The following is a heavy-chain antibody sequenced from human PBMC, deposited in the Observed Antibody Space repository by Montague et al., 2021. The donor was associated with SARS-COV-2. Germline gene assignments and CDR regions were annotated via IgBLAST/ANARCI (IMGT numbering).Heavy chain of an antibody. Sequence: SETLSLTCTVSGGSVSSDNWWTWVRQPPGKGLEWIGEIYHSGTTNYNPSLQSQVTISVDKSRNHLSLNLRSVPAADTAMYYCALPLGGARFDPWGQGILVTVSS. CDR3: ALPLGGARFDP. CDR2: IYHSGTT. CDR1: GGSVSSDNW. D-gene: IGHD1-26*01. J-gene: IGHJ5*02. V-gene: IGHV4-4*02.